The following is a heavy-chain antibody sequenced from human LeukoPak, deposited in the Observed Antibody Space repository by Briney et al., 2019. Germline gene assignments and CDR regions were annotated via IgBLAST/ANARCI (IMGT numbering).Heavy chain of an antibody. D-gene: IGHD2-8*01. CDR1: GFTVSSNY. Sequence: GGSLRLSCAASGFTVSSNYMSWVRQAPGKGLEWVSVIYSGGSTYYADSVKGRFTISRDNSKNTLYLQMNSLRAEDTAVYYCARGGRVYANWFDPWGQGTLVTVSS. CDR2: IYSGGST. J-gene: IGHJ5*02. CDR3: ARGGRVYANWFDP. V-gene: IGHV3-53*01.